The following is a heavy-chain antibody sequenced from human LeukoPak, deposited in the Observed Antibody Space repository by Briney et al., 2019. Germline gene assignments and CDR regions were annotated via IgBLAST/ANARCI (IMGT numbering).Heavy chain of an antibody. CDR1: GFTFSSYA. Sequence: GGSLRLSCAASGFTFSSYAMHWVRQAPGKGLEYVSAISSNGGSTYYANSVKGRFTISRDNSKNTLYLQMGSLRAEDMAVYYCARDQHSSWYGYYYYMDVWGKGTTVTISS. CDR3: ARDQHSSWYGYYYYMDV. D-gene: IGHD6-13*01. J-gene: IGHJ6*03. V-gene: IGHV3-64*01. CDR2: ISSNGGST.